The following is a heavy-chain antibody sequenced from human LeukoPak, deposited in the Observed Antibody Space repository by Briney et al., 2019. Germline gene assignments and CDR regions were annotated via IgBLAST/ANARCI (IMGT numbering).Heavy chain of an antibody. V-gene: IGHV3-7*01. Sequence: SGGSLRLSCAASGFTFSSYWMSWVRQAPGKGLEWVANIKQDGSEKCYVDSVKGRFTISRDNAKNSLYLQMNSLRAEDTAVYYCARERQWLAPYYFDYWGQGTLVTVSS. D-gene: IGHD6-19*01. J-gene: IGHJ4*02. CDR2: IKQDGSEK. CDR1: GFTFSSYW. CDR3: ARERQWLAPYYFDY.